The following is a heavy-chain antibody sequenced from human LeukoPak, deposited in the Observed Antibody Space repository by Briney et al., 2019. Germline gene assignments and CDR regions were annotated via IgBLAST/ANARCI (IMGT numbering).Heavy chain of an antibody. V-gene: IGHV4-59*01. CDR2: VYYTGST. D-gene: IGHD1-1*01. CDR1: GGSINSYY. CDR3: ARARRWNAAVEGWWFDP. Sequence: SETLSLTCTVSGGSINSYYWSWIRQPPGKGLEWIGYVYYTGSTNNNPSLNSRVTISIDTSKNQFSLKVRSVTAADTAVYYCARARRWNAAVEGWWFDPWGQGTLVTVSS. J-gene: IGHJ5*02.